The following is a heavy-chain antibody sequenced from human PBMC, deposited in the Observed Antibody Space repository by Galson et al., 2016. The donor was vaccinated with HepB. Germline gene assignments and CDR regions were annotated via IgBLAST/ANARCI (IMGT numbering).Heavy chain of an antibody. D-gene: IGHD5-24*01. J-gene: IGHJ4*02. Sequence: SLRLSCAASGFTFKKYGFNWVRLTPGKGLEWLSYIESYSKIIRYTDSVRGRFTVSIDNAKNSVYLQLSGLRVEDTAIYYCERDWPNYNYDFGCQGTLVTVFS. V-gene: IGHV3-48*04. CDR2: IESYSKII. CDR1: GFTFKKYG. CDR3: ERDWPNYNYDF.